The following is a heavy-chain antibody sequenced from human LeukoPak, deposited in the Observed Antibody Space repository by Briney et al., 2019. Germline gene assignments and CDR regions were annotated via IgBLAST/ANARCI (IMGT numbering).Heavy chain of an antibody. CDR1: GFTFSSYW. J-gene: IGHJ4*02. Sequence: GGSLRLSCAASGFTFSSYWMNWARQAPGKGLEWVASINHNGNVNYYVDSVKGRFTISRDNAKNSLYLQMSNLRAEDTAVYYCAKDPNYSNSFDYWGQGTLVTVSS. CDR2: INHNGNVN. V-gene: IGHV3-7*03. D-gene: IGHD4-11*01. CDR3: AKDPNYSNSFDY.